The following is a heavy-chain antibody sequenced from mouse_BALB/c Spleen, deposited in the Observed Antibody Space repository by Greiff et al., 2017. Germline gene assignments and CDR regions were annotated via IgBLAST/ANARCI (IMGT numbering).Heavy chain of an antibody. CDR1: GFSLTGYG. J-gene: IGHJ3*01. Sequence: VQVVESGPGLVAPSQSLSITCPVSGFSLTGYGVNWVRQPPGKGLEWLGMIWGDGSTDYTSAIKYRLSLIKDNSKSQVYLTMNSLQTDYTASYYCARCAYWGQGTLVTVSA. V-gene: IGHV2-6-7*01. CDR3: ARCAY. CDR2: IWGDGST.